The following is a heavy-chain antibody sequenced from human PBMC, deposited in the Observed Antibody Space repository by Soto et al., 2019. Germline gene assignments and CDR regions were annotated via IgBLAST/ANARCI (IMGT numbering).Heavy chain of an antibody. D-gene: IGHD1-1*01. CDR2: IDYNGVT. J-gene: IGHJ4*02. Sequence: SETLSLTCSVSGASISSRDYYWGWIRQTPGKGLEWIGNIDYNGVTYYNPSLKSRVTVSKDTSKNQFSLKLISVTGADSAIYYCAREGGYVDYWGQGTLVTVSS. V-gene: IGHV4-39*02. CDR1: GASISSRDYY. CDR3: AREGGYVDY.